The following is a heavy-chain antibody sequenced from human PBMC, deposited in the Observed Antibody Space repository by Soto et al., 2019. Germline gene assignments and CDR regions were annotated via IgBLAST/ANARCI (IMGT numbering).Heavy chain of an antibody. D-gene: IGHD6-19*01. CDR3: ARLAVADYYYYYGMDV. J-gene: IGHJ6*02. V-gene: IGHV4-39*01. Sequence: SETLSLTCTVSGDSISSSSYYWGWIRQPPGKGLEWIGSIYYSGSTYYNPSLKSRVTISVDTSKNQFSLKLSSVTAADTAVYYCARLAVADYYYYYGMDVWCQGTTVTVSS. CDR1: GDSISSSSYY. CDR2: IYYSGST.